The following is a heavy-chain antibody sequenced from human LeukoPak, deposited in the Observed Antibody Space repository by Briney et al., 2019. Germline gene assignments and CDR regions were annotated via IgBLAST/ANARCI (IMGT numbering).Heavy chain of an antibody. Sequence: PSQTLSLTCTVSGGSISSGDYYWSWIRQPPGRGLEWIAYMYYSGSTYYNPSLKSRVTMSADTSKNQLSLKLSSVTAADTAVYYCARPYYYDSRIDPWGQGILVTVSS. CDR3: ARPYYYDSRIDP. D-gene: IGHD3-22*01. CDR2: MYYSGST. V-gene: IGHV4-30-4*01. CDR1: GGSISSGDYY. J-gene: IGHJ5*02.